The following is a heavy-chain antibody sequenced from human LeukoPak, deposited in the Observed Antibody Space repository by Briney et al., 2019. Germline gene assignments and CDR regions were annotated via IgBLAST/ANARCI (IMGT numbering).Heavy chain of an antibody. V-gene: IGHV1-3*01. Sequence: ASVKVSCKASGYTFTSYAMHWVRQAPGQRLEWMGWINAGNGNTKYSQKFQGRVTMARDTSISTAYMELSRLRSDDAAVYYCAREGSSWLDYWGQGTLVTVSS. CDR3: AREGSSWLDY. CDR1: GYTFTSYA. D-gene: IGHD6-13*01. CDR2: INAGNGNT. J-gene: IGHJ4*02.